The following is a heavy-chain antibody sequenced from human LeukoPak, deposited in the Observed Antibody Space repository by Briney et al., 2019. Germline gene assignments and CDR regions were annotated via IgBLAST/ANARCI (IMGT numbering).Heavy chain of an antibody. CDR1: GGTFSSYA. V-gene: IGHV1-69*06. Sequence: SVKVSCKASGGTFSSYAISWVRQAPGQGLEWMGGIIPIFGTANYAQKFQGRVTITADKSTSTAYMELSSLRSEDTAVYYCARGSEVATIAGHFDYWGQGTLVTVSS. D-gene: IGHD5-12*01. CDR3: ARGSEVATIAGHFDY. CDR2: IIPIFGTA. J-gene: IGHJ4*02.